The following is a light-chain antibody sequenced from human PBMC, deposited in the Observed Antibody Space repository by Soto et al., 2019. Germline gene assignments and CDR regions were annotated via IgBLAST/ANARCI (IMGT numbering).Light chain of an antibody. Sequence: EIVLTQSPGTLSLSPGERATLSCRASQSVSSNYLAWYQHKVGQAPRLLIYVASSRATGIPDRFSGSGSGTDFTLTISRLEAEDFATYYCQESYSTPRTFGQGTKLEIK. CDR3: QESYSTPRT. V-gene: IGKV3-20*01. CDR1: QSVSSNY. J-gene: IGKJ2*01. CDR2: VAS.